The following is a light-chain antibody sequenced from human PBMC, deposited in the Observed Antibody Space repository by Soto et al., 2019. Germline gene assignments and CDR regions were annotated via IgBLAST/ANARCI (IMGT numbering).Light chain of an antibody. V-gene: IGLV1-40*01. CDR3: ESYDRSLGRV. CDR1: SSNIGAGYD. Sequence: QSVLTQPPSVSGAPGQRVTISCTGSSSNIGAGYDVHWYQQLPGTAPKLLIYGNSNRPSGVPDRVSGSKSVTSASVASYGVQAEDEADYSCESYDRSLGRVFCGRAKLTAL. CDR2: GNS. J-gene: IGLJ2*01.